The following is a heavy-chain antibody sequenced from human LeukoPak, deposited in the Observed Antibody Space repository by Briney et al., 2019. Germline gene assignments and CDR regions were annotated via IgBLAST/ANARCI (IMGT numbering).Heavy chain of an antibody. J-gene: IGHJ3*02. Sequence: ASVKVSCKASGYTFTSYYMHWVRQAPGQGLEWMGIINPSGGSTSYAQKFQGRVTMTRDMSTSTDYMELSSLRSEDTAVYYCAITYYYDSSGYDDAFDIWGQGTMVTVSS. CDR1: GYTFTSYY. V-gene: IGHV1-46*01. D-gene: IGHD3-22*01. CDR2: INPSGGST. CDR3: AITYYYDSSGYDDAFDI.